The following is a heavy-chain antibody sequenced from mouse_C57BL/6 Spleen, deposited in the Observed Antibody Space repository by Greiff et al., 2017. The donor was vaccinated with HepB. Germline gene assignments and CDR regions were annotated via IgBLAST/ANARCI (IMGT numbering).Heavy chain of an antibody. J-gene: IGHJ2*01. D-gene: IGHD3-2*02. CDR2: INPSNGGT. CDR1: GYTFTSYW. CDR3: ARPLRLQVYFDY. Sequence: QVQLQQPGTELVKPGASVKLSCKASGYTFTSYWMHWVKQRPGQGLEWIGNINPSNGGTNYNEKFKSKATLTVDKSSSTAYMKLSGLTSEDSAVYYCARPLRLQVYFDYWRQGTTLTVSS. V-gene: IGHV1-53*01.